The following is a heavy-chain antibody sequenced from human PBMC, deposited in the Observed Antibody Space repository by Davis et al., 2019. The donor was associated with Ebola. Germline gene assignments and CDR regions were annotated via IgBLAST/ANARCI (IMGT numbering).Heavy chain of an antibody. CDR3: AREASGSALAAFDI. Sequence: HTGGSLRLSCAASEFTFSSYWMHWVRQAPGKGLVWVSRINSDGSSTSYADSVKGRFTISRDNAKNTLYLQMNSLRAEDTAVYYCAREASGSALAAFDIWGQGTMVTVSS. D-gene: IGHD1-26*01. CDR1: EFTFSSYW. J-gene: IGHJ3*02. CDR2: INSDGSST. V-gene: IGHV3-74*01.